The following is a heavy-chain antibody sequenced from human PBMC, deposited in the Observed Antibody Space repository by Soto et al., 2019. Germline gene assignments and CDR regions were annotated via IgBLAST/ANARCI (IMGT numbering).Heavy chain of an antibody. J-gene: IGHJ6*02. Sequence: LVKVSCKASGGTFSSYAISWVRQAPGQGLEWMGGIIPIFGTANYAQKFQGRVTITADESTSTAYMELSSLRSEDTAVYYCVRAAAGRQYYYYGMDVWGQGTTVTVSS. V-gene: IGHV1-69*13. D-gene: IGHD6-13*01. CDR1: GGTFSSYA. CDR3: VRAAAGRQYYYYGMDV. CDR2: IIPIFGTA.